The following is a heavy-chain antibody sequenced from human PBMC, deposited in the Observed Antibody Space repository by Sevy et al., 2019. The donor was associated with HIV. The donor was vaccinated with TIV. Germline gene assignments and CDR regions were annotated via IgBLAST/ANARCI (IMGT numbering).Heavy chain of an antibody. D-gene: IGHD2-21*01. CDR1: RFTFSSYG. Sequence: GGSLRLSCAASRFTFSSYGMHWVRQAPGKGLEWVAVISYDGSNKYADSVKGRFTISRDNSKNTLYLQMNSLRPEDTAVDSCAKAQDGGGYCAYGMDVWGQGTTVTVSS. CDR3: AKAQDGGGYCAYGMDV. J-gene: IGHJ6*02. CDR2: ISYDGSNK. V-gene: IGHV3-30*18.